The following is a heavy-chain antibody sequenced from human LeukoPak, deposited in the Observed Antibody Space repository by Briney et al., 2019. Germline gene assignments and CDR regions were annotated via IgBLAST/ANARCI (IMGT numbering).Heavy chain of an antibody. J-gene: IGHJ4*02. CDR1: GYTFTSYY. D-gene: IGHD3-10*01. V-gene: IGHV1-46*01. CDR3: ARGPEVRGPRGIHFDY. Sequence: ASVKVSCKASGYTFTSYYMHWVRQAPGQGLEWMGIINPSGISTSYAQKFQGRVTITRDTSAGTAYMELSSLRSEDTAVYYCARGPEVRGPRGIHFDYWGQGTLVTVSS. CDR2: INPSGIST.